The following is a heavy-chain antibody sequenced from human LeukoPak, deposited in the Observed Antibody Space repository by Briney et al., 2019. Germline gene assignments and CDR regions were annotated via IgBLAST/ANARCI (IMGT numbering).Heavy chain of an antibody. CDR3: ASGGSVAARPDAFDV. D-gene: IGHD6-6*01. CDR2: YPGDSDT. Sequence: YPGDSDTRYSPSFQGQVTISADKSITTAYVQWSSLKASDTAMYYCASGGSVAARPDAFDVWGQGTMVTVSS. J-gene: IGHJ3*01. V-gene: IGHV5-51*01.